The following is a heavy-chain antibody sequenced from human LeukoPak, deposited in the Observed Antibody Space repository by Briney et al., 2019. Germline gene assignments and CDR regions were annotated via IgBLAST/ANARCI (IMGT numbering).Heavy chain of an antibody. CDR3: AKPRSLNMVGGAVDY. Sequence: PGGSLRLSCAASGFTFSSYGIHWVRQAPGKGLEWVAFIRYDGSNTYYADSVKGRFTFSRDNSMNTLYLQMNSLRAEDTAVYYCAKPRSLNMVGGAVDYWGQGTLVTASS. CDR1: GFTFSSYG. V-gene: IGHV3-30*02. CDR2: IRYDGSNT. D-gene: IGHD2-15*01. J-gene: IGHJ4*02.